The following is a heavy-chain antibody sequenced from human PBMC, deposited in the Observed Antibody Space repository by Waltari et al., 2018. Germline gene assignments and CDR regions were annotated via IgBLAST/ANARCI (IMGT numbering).Heavy chain of an antibody. J-gene: IGHJ4*02. D-gene: IGHD1-20*01. V-gene: IGHV3-33*01. CDR3: ARERNRITGTTRVYAMEFDY. CDR1: GFTFSSYG. CDR2: IWYDGSNK. Sequence: QVQLVESGGGVVQPGRSLRLSCAASGFTFSSYGMHWVGPAPGKGRGWVGFIWYDGSNKNYADSVKGRFTISRDNSKNTLYLQMNSLRAEDTAVYYCARERNRITGTTRVYAMEFDYWGQGTLVTVSS.